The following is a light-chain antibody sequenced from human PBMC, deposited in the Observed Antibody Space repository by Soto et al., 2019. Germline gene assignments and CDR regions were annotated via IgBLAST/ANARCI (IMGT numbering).Light chain of an antibody. Sequence: QSALTQPASVSGSPGQSITLSCTGTSSDVGGYNYVSWYQQHPGKAPKLMIYDVSNRPSGVSNRFSGSKSGNTASLTISGIQAEDEADYYCSSYTSTSTYVFGAGTKLTVL. CDR1: SSDVGGYNY. CDR3: SSYTSTSTYV. V-gene: IGLV2-14*01. CDR2: DVS. J-gene: IGLJ1*01.